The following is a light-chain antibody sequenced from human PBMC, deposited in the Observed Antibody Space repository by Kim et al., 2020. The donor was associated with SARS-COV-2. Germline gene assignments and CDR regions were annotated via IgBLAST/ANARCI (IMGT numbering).Light chain of an antibody. V-gene: IGKV3D-15*01. CDR2: RAS. J-gene: IGKJ2*01. Sequence: SRWERKSIPSRASQRMGNKLPWYEQKVGQAPRHLIYRASTRATGIPARFSGRGSGTDCTHTISSLQSDDGARYHCQKYDNWPRMYSLGEGTKLDI. CDR1: QRMGNK. CDR3: QKYDNWPRMYS.